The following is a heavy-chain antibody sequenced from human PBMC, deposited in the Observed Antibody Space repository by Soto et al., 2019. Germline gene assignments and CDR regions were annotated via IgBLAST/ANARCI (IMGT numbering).Heavy chain of an antibody. Sequence: QVQLVESGGGVVQPGRSLRLSCAASGFPFSSYGMHWVRQAPGKGLEWVAHISYDGSNKHYTDSVKGRFTISRDNSKNMLSLQMSSLRAEDTADYYCAGGQYYFDYCGQGTRVSVSS. CDR2: ISYDGSNK. CDR1: GFPFSSYG. V-gene: IGHV3-30*03. CDR3: AGGQYYFDY. D-gene: IGHD2-15*01. J-gene: IGHJ4*02.